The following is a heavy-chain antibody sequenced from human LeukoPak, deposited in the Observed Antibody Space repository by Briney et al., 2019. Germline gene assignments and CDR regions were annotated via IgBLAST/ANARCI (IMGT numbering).Heavy chain of an antibody. D-gene: IGHD4-17*01. CDR1: GFTVSSNY. J-gene: IGHJ4*02. CDR2: IYSGGST. Sequence: GGSLRLSCAASGFTVSSNYMSWVRQAPGKGLEWVSVIYSGGSTYYADSVKGRFTISRDNSKNTLYLQMNSLRAEDTAVYYCARTTVTSRRGGYLDYWGQGTLVTVSS. CDR3: ARTTVTSRRGGYLDY. V-gene: IGHV3-53*01.